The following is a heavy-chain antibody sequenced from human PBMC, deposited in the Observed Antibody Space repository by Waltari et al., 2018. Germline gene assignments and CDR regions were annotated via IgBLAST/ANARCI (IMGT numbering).Heavy chain of an antibody. J-gene: IGHJ3*02. CDR2: VISIIGKA. CDR1: GGTFSSYA. CDR3: AREVGRHDSSGYFAFDAFDI. V-gene: IGHV1-69*04. D-gene: IGHD3-22*01. Sequence: QVQLVQSGAEVTKPGSSVKVSCKASGGTFSSYAISWVRQAPGQGLEWMGRVISIIGKANDGQKFQGRVTNTADKSTSTAYMELSSLRSEGTAVEYCAREVGRHDSSGYFAFDAFDIWGQGTMVTVSS.